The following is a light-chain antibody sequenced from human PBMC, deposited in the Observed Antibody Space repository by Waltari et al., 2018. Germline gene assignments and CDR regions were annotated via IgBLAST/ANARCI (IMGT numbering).Light chain of an antibody. J-gene: IGKJ4*01. CDR3: QQYYGVPLT. Sequence: DIVMTQSPDFLAVSLGERATINCKSSQSVLYSANNKDYLAWYPQQPGQPPTLLIYWASPPGSGVPDRFSGSGSGTDFTLTISSLQAEDVAVYYCQQYYGVPLTFGGGTKVEIK. V-gene: IGKV4-1*01. CDR2: WAS. CDR1: QSVLYSANNKDY.